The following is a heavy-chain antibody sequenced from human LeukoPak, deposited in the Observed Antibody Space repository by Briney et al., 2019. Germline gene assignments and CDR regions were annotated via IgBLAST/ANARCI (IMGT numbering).Heavy chain of an antibody. CDR1: GFTFSSYS. D-gene: IGHD4-17*01. Sequence: PGGSLRLSCAASGFTFSSYSMNWVRQAPGKGLEWVSSISSSSSYIYYADSVKGRFTISRDNAKNSLYLQMNSPRAEDTAVYYCARGPRRTVTTWGYYYYYYMDVWGKGTTVTVSS. CDR3: ARGPRRTVTTWGYYYYYYMDV. CDR2: ISSSSSYI. V-gene: IGHV3-21*01. J-gene: IGHJ6*03.